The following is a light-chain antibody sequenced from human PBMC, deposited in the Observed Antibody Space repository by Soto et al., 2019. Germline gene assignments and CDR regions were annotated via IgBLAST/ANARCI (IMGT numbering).Light chain of an antibody. CDR1: SSDIGAYNY. CDR3: NSFTRRTTDV. CDR2: DVN. V-gene: IGLV2-14*01. Sequence: QSALTQPASVSGSPGQSITISCTGTSSDIGAYNYVTWYQQHPGNAPKLIIFDVNNRPSGVSDRFSGSKSGNTASLTISGLQAEDEADYYCNSFTRRTTDVFGTGTKLTVL. J-gene: IGLJ1*01.